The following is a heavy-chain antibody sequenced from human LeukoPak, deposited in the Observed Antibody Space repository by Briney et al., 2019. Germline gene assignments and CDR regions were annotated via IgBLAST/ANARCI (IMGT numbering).Heavy chain of an antibody. CDR2: ISYDGSNK. J-gene: IGHJ4*02. Sequence: PGGSLRLSCAASGFTFSSYWMHWVRQAPGKGLEWVAVISYDGSNKYYADSVKGRFTISRDNSKNTLYLQMNSLRAEDTAVYYCATGFRYVGYWGQGTLVTVSS. V-gene: IGHV3-30*03. D-gene: IGHD1-14*01. CDR3: ATGFRYVGY. CDR1: GFTFSSYW.